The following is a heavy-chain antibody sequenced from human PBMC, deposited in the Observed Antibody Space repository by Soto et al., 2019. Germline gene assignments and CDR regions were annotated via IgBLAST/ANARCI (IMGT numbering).Heavy chain of an antibody. CDR1: GFSFSSYT. D-gene: IGHD2-15*01. V-gene: IGHV3-21*06. CDR2: ITNRGTHT. J-gene: IGHJ5*01. Sequence: GGSLRLSCTASGFSFSSYTMNWVRQAPGKGLQWVASITNRGTHTYSADSVKGRFTISRDNDKDSLYLQMNNLRAEDTATYYCARAHEVAWFDSWGLGTLVTVSS. CDR3: ARAHEVAWFDS.